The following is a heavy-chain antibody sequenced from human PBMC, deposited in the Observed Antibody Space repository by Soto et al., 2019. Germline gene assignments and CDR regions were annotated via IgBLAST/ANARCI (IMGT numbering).Heavy chain of an antibody. V-gene: IGHV3-7*03. CDR2: IKEDGTEK. Sequence: EEQLVESGGDLVQPGGSLRLSCAATGFTFSSYWMPWVRQAPGRGLQWVANIKEDGTEKYHEYSVEGRFTIFRDNAGNSMYLQMNSLRAEGAAVSYCARVESVRCYERCPVGSDDYQCGMDVWGQGTTVTVSS. J-gene: IGHJ6*02. CDR3: ARVESVRCYERCPVGSDDYQCGMDV. CDR1: GFTFSSYW. D-gene: IGHD2-2*01.